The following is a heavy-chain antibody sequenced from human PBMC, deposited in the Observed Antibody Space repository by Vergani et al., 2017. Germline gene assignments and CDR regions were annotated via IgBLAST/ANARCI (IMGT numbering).Heavy chain of an antibody. V-gene: IGHV4-34*01. D-gene: IGHD3-3*01. CDR2: INHSGST. CDR1: GGSFSGYY. J-gene: IGHJ6*03. Sequence: QVQLQQWGAGLLKPSETLSLTCAVYGGSFSGYYWSWIRQPPGKGLEWIGEINHSGSTNYNPSLKSRVTISVDTSKNQFSLKLSSVTGADTAVYYCARVQELDDFWSGYRVRYYYYMDVWGK. CDR3: ARVQELDDFWSGYRVRYYYYMDV.